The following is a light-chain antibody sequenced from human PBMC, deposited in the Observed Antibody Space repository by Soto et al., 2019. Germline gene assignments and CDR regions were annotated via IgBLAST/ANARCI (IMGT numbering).Light chain of an antibody. V-gene: IGKV3-11*01. J-gene: IGKJ5*01. Sequence: EIVLTQSPATLSLSPGERATLSCRASQSVSSYLAWYQQKPGQAPRLLIYDASNRATGIPARFSGSGSGTDFTLTIRSLEPEDFAVYYCQQRSNWRSITFGQGTRLEIK. CDR1: QSVSSY. CDR2: DAS. CDR3: QQRSNWRSIT.